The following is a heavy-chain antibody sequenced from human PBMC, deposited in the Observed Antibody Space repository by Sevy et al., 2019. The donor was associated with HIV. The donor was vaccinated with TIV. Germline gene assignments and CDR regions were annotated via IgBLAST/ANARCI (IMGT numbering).Heavy chain of an antibody. Sequence: GSLRLSCAASGFTFSNYAMNWVRQAPGKGLEWVSGIRGSGGSGDKTNYADSVKGRFTISRDDSKNSLYLQLNSLRAEDTAIYYCARKYDSSGYFDYWGQGTLVTVSS. CDR1: GFTFSNYA. CDR3: ARKYDSSGYFDY. V-gene: IGHV3-23*01. CDR2: IRGSGGSGDKT. J-gene: IGHJ4*02. D-gene: IGHD3-22*01.